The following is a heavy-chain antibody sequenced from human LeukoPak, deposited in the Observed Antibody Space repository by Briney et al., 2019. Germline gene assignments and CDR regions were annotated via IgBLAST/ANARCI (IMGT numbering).Heavy chain of an antibody. CDR2: INHSGST. CDR1: GGSFSGYY. D-gene: IGHD3-10*01. J-gene: IGHJ6*04. Sequence: SETLSLTCAVYGGSFSGYYWSWIRQPPGKGLEWIGEINHSGSTNYNPSLKSRVTISVDTSKNQFSLKLSSVTAEDTAVYYCAATKVTMVRGVYYYGMDVWGKGTTVTVSS. V-gene: IGHV4-34*01. CDR3: AATKVTMVRGVYYYGMDV.